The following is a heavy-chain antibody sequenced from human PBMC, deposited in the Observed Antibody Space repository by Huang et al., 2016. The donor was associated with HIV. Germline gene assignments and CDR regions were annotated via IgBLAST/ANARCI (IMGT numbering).Heavy chain of an antibody. J-gene: IGHJ6*02. Sequence: EVHLVESGGDLVQPGGSLRLSCVASGFNFSAYWMSWVRQAQGKGLEWVAKRKQDGSEKNYVDAVKGRFTISRDNAKNSVYLQLTSLRAEDTAVYYCARGGIYYDVLTGRHYYYNGLDVWGQGTTVTVSS. CDR2: RKQDGSEK. D-gene: IGHD3-9*01. CDR3: ARGGIYYDVLTGRHYYYNGLDV. CDR1: GFNFSAYW. V-gene: IGHV3-7*01.